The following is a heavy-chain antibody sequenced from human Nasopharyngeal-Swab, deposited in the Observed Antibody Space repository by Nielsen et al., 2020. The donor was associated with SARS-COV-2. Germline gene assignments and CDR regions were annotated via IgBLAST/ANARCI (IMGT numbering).Heavy chain of an antibody. CDR1: GFTFSSYS. D-gene: IGHD3-10*01. Sequence: LSLTCAASGFTFSSYSMNWVRQAPGKGLEWVSSISSSSSYIYYADSVKGRFTISRDNAKNSLYLQMNSLRAEDTAVYYCARDDTVQGVLNWFDPWGQGTLVTVSS. J-gene: IGHJ5*02. CDR2: ISSSSSYI. V-gene: IGHV3-21*01. CDR3: ARDDTVQGVLNWFDP.